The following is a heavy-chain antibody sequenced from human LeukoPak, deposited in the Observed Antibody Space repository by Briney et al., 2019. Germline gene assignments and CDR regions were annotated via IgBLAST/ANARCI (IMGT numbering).Heavy chain of an antibody. Sequence: SETLSLTCTVSGGSISSGSYYWSWIRQPAGKGLEWIGRIYTSGSTNYNPSLKGRVTISLDTSKNQFSLNLTSVTAADTAVYYCARDRPSNWFDPWGQGTLVTVSS. J-gene: IGHJ5*02. CDR1: GGSISSGSYY. CDR2: IYTSGST. CDR3: ARDRPSNWFDP. V-gene: IGHV4-61*02.